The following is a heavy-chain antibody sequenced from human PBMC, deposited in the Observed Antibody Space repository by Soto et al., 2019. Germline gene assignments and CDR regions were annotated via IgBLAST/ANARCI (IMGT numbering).Heavy chain of an antibody. Sequence: QVQLVQSGAEVKKPGSSVKVSCKASGGTFSTSTFTWVRQAPGQGLEWMGRTIPLLNVADYAQDFQGRVTITADKSTSTAYMELTSLTSKDTAVYYCVRDSPIGSTYSGYDAIDYWGQGTLVTVSS. D-gene: IGHD5-12*01. CDR3: VRDSPIGSTYSGYDAIDY. CDR1: GGTFSTST. V-gene: IGHV1-69*08. CDR2: TIPLLNVA. J-gene: IGHJ4*02.